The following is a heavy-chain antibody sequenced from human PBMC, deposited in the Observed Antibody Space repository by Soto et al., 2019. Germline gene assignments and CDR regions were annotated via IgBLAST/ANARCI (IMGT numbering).Heavy chain of an antibody. CDR3: ARPTIAALDWYFDL. Sequence: QVQLVQSGAEVQKPGSSVMVSCKASGGTFSNYAVSWVRQAPGQGLEWMGGIIPIFGTANYAQKFQGRVTITADESTSTAYMELSSLRSEDTAVYYCARPTIAALDWYFDLWGRGTLVTVSS. D-gene: IGHD6-13*01. CDR2: IIPIFGTA. V-gene: IGHV1-69*12. CDR1: GGTFSNYA. J-gene: IGHJ2*01.